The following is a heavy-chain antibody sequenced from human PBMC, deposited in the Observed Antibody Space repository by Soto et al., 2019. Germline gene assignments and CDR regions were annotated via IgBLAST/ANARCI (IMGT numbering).Heavy chain of an antibody. D-gene: IGHD5-18*01. CDR1: GGSISSSSYY. V-gene: IGHV4-39*01. CDR3: ARHTEDTAMVKRVDYYYYGMDV. J-gene: IGHJ6*02. CDR2: IYYSGST. Sequence: ETLSLTCTVSGGSISSSSYYWGWIRQPPGKGLEWIGSIYYSGSTYYNPSLKSRVTISVDTSKNQFSLKLSSVTAADTAVYYCARHTEDTAMVKRVDYYYYGMDVWGQGTTVTVSS.